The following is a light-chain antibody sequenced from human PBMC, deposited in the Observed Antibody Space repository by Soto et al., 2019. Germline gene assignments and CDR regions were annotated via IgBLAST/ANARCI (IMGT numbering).Light chain of an antibody. J-gene: IGLJ3*02. CDR3: CSYAGSSTWV. V-gene: IGLV2-11*01. Sequence: QSALTQPRSVSGSPGQSVTISCTGPSNDVGGYNYVSWYQQHPGKAPKLLISDVNKRPSGVPDRFSGSKSGNTASLIISGLQAEDEADYYCCSYAGSSTWVCGGGTKVTVL. CDR1: SNDVGGYNY. CDR2: DVN.